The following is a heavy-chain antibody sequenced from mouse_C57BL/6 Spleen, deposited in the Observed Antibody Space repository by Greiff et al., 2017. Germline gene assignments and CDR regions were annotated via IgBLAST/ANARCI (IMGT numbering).Heavy chain of an antibody. D-gene: IGHD2-5*01. CDR3: ARVGYSNYEDWYFDV. Sequence: DVQLQESGPGLVKPSQSLSLTCSVTGYSITSGYYWNWIRQFPGNKLEWMGYISYDGSNNYNPSLKNRISINRDTSKNQFFLKLNSVTTEDTATYYCARVGYSNYEDWYFDVWGTGTTVTVSS. CDR1: GYSITSGYY. J-gene: IGHJ1*03. CDR2: ISYDGSN. V-gene: IGHV3-6*01.